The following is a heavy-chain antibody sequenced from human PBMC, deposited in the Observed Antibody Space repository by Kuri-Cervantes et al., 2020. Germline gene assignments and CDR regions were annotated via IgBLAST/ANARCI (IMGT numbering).Heavy chain of an antibody. V-gene: IGHV3-30*18. J-gene: IGHJ3*02. CDR3: AKDLYSGSYHSDAFDI. CDR2: ISYDGSNK. CDR1: GFTFSSYG. Sequence: GGSLRLSCAASGFTFSSYGMHWVRQAPGKGLEWVAVISYDGSNKYYADSVKGRFTISRDNSKNTLYLQMNSLRAEDTAVYYCAKDLYSGSYHSDAFDIWGQGTMVTVSS. D-gene: IGHD1-26*01.